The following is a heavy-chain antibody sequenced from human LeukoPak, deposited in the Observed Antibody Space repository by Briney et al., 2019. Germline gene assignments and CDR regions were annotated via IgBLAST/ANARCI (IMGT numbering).Heavy chain of an antibody. CDR3: ARGDRSSSCPTFDY. CDR2: ISHSGST. V-gene: IGHV4-34*01. J-gene: IGHJ4*02. CDR1: GGSFSGYY. Sequence: SETLSLTCAVYGGSFSGYYWSWIRQPPGKGLEWIGEISHSGSTNYNPSLKSRVTISVDTSKNQFSLKLSSVTAADTAVYYCARGDRSSSCPTFDYWGQGTLVTVSS. D-gene: IGHD6-13*01.